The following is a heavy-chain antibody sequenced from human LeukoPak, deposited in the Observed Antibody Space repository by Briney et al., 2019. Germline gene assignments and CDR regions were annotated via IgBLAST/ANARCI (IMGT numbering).Heavy chain of an antibody. CDR3: ASQYSSGWYSGQGWYFDL. Sequence: ASVKVSCHASGYTFTHYYMHWVRQAPGQGLEWIGWINPNSGGTNYAQKFQGRVTMTRDTSISTAYMELNRLRSDDTAVYYCASQYSSGWYSGQGWYFDLWGRGTLVTVSS. V-gene: IGHV1-2*02. CDR2: INPNSGGT. CDR1: GYTFTHYY. J-gene: IGHJ2*01. D-gene: IGHD6-19*01.